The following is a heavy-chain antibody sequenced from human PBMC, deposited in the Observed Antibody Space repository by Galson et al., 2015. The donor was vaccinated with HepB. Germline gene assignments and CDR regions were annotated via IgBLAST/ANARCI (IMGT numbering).Heavy chain of an antibody. CDR1: GGTFSSYA. D-gene: IGHD3-22*01. J-gene: IGHJ6*02. CDR2: IIPIFGTA. CDR3: ARVANYYDSSGLPEGYYYYGMDV. Sequence: SVKVSCKASGGTFSSYAISWVRQAPGQGLEWMGGIIPIFGTANYAQKFQGRVTITADKSTSTAYMELSSLRSEDTAVYYCARVANYYDSSGLPEGYYYYGMDVWGQGTTVTVSS. V-gene: IGHV1-69*06.